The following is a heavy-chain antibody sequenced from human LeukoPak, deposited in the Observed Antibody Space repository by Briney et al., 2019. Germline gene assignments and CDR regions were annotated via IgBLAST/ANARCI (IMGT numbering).Heavy chain of an antibody. CDR2: ISTSGVST. D-gene: IGHD1-26*01. Sequence: GGSLRLSCAASGFTFSGHAMSWVRQAPGKGLEWVSSISTSGVSTNYADSVNGRFTISRDNSKSMVYLQMNSLRAEDTAVYYCAKNTSGTYLDYWGQGILVTVSS. J-gene: IGHJ4*02. CDR1: GFTFSGHA. V-gene: IGHV3-23*01. CDR3: AKNTSGTYLDY.